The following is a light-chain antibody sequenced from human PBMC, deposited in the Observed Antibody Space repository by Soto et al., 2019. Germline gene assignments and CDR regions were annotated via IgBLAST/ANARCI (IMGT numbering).Light chain of an antibody. V-gene: IGLV2-14*01. CDR3: SSYRSSITYL. Sequence: QSVLTQPASVSGSPGQSITISCTGTSSDVGGYNYVSWYQQYPGKAPKLMIYEVSDRPSGVSNRFSGSKSGNTSSLTISGLQAEDAADYYCSSYRSSITYLFGTGTKLTVL. CDR1: SSDVGGYNY. CDR2: EVS. J-gene: IGLJ1*01.